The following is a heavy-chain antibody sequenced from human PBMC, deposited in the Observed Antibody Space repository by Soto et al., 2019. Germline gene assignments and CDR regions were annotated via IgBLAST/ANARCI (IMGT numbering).Heavy chain of an antibody. Sequence: GGSLRLSCAASGFTFSSYEMNWVRQAPGKGLEWVSYISSSGSTIYYADSVKGRFTISRDNAKNSLYLQMNSLRAEDTAVYYCARDDYVWGSYRLDYWGQGTLVTVSS. V-gene: IGHV3-48*03. D-gene: IGHD3-16*02. J-gene: IGHJ4*02. CDR2: ISSSGSTI. CDR1: GFTFSSYE. CDR3: ARDDYVWGSYRLDY.